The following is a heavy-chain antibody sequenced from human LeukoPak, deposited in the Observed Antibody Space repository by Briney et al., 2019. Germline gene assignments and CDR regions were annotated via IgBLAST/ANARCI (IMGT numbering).Heavy chain of an antibody. D-gene: IGHD6-19*01. CDR3: AAGYSSGWYVRYFDY. J-gene: IGHJ4*02. CDR1: GFTFSSYA. Sequence: PGGSLRLSCAASGFTFSSYAMSWVRQAPGKGLEWVSAISGSGGSTYCADSVKGRFTISRDNSKNTLYLQMNSLRAEDTAVYYCAAGYSSGWYVRYFDYWGQGTLVTVSS. V-gene: IGHV3-23*01. CDR2: ISGSGGST.